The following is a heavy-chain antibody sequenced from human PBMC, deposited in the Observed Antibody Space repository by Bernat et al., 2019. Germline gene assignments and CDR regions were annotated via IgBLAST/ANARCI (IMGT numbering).Heavy chain of an antibody. Sequence: EVQLVQSGAEVKKPGESLSISCKGSGYSFTSYWISWVRQMPGKGLEWMGRIDPSDSYTNYSPSFQGPVTISADKSISTAYLQWSSLKASDTAMYYCAGGGAVMSSYYYMDVWGKGTTVTVSS. CDR3: AGGGAVMSSYYYMDV. CDR2: IDPSDSYT. D-gene: IGHD3-16*01. J-gene: IGHJ6*03. V-gene: IGHV5-10-1*03. CDR1: GYSFTSYW.